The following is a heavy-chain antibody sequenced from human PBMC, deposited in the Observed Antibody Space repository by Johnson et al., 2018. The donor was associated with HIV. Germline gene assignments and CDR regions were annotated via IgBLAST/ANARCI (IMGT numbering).Heavy chain of an antibody. V-gene: IGHV3-30*04. CDR2: ISYDGSNK. Sequence: QVQLVESGGGVVQPGRSLRLSCAASGFTFSSYAMHWVRQAPGKGLEWVAVISYDGSNKYYADSVKGRFTISRDNSKNTLYLQMNSLRVEDTAVYYCARVSSTSWALDIWGQGTLVTVSS. J-gene: IGHJ3*02. D-gene: IGHD2-15*01. CDR1: GFTFSSYA. CDR3: ARVSSTSWALDI.